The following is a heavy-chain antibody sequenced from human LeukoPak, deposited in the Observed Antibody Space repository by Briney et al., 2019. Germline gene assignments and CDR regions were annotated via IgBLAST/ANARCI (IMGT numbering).Heavy chain of an antibody. D-gene: IGHD1-26*01. V-gene: IGHV1-18*01. Sequence: GASVKVSCKASGYTFTSYGISWVRQAPGQGLEWMGWISAYNGNTNYAQKPQGRVTMTTDTSTSTAYMELRSLRSDDTAVYYCARGGATGRYYYYYGMDVWGQGTTVTVSS. CDR2: ISAYNGNT. CDR3: ARGGATGRYYYYYGMDV. J-gene: IGHJ6*02. CDR1: GYTFTSYG.